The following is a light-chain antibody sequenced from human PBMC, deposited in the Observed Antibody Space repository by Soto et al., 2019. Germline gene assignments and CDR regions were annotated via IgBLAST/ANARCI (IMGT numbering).Light chain of an antibody. V-gene: IGKV3D-15*01. CDR3: QQSYSTPQT. Sequence: ETVMTQSPGTLSVSPGESATLSCGTSQSVSSNLAWYQQKPGQAPRLLIYGASTRATGIPARFSGSGSGTEFTLTISYLRPEDSATYYCQQSYSTPQTFGQGTKVEIK. CDR2: GAS. J-gene: IGKJ1*01. CDR1: QSVSSN.